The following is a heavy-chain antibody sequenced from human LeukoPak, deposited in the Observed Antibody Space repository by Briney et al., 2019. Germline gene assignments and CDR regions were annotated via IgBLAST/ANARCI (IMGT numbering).Heavy chain of an antibody. J-gene: IGHJ5*02. Sequence: PSETLSLTCTVSGGSISSYYWSWIRQPPGKGLEWIGYIYYSGSTNYNPSLKSRVTISVDTSKNQFSLKLSSVTAADTAVYYCARDLIAAGWFDPWGQGTLVTVSS. V-gene: IGHV4-59*01. CDR1: GGSISSYY. D-gene: IGHD6-13*01. CDR2: IYYSGST. CDR3: ARDLIAAGWFDP.